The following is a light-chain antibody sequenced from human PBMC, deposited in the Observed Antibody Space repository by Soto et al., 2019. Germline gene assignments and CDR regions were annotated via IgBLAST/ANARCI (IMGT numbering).Light chain of an antibody. V-gene: IGKV1-5*03. CDR1: QTISSW. CDR2: KAS. Sequence: DIPMSQSPAGLSGSAGERVTITSRASQTISSWLAWYQQKPGKAPKLLIYKASTLKSGVPSRFSGSGSGTEYTLTISSLQPDDFATYYCQHYNSYSEAFGQGTKVDI. CDR3: QHYNSYSEA. J-gene: IGKJ1*01.